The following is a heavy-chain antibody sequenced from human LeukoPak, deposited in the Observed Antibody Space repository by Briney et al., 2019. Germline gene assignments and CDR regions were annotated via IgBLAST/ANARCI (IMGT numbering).Heavy chain of an antibody. CDR1: GFTFSSYS. CDR3: ARDGKTKGNWYFDL. J-gene: IGHJ2*01. Sequence: GGSLRLSCAASGFTFSSYSMNWVRQAPGKGLEWVSYISSSSSTIYYADSVKGRFTISRDNAKNSLYLQMNSLRAEDTAVYYCARDGKTKGNWYFDLWGRGTLVTVSS. D-gene: IGHD1-1*01. CDR2: ISSSSSTI. V-gene: IGHV3-48*01.